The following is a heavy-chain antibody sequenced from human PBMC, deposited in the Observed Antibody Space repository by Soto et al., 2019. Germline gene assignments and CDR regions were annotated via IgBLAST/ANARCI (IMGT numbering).Heavy chain of an antibody. CDR2: IFPLTDIP. V-gene: IGHV1-69*02. J-gene: IGHJ4*02. CDR3: ARGPLVVLNYFES. CDR1: GGTFRNYP. Sequence: QVQLVQSGTEVKKPGSSVKVSCKASGGTFRNYPINWVRQAPGQGLECMGSIFPLTDIPDYAQNFQARLTISADKSTSTAYMELSSLTSDATAMYFCARGPLVVLNYFESWGQGTLVTVSS.